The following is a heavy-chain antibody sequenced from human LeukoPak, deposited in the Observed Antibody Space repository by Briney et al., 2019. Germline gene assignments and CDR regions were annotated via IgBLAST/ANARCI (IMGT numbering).Heavy chain of an antibody. J-gene: IGHJ4*02. V-gene: IGHV3-23*01. D-gene: IGHD1-26*01. CDR1: GFTFSSYA. Sequence: PGGSLRRSCAASGFTFSSYAMSWVRQAPGKGLEWVSGISGSGGSTYYADSVKGRFTISRDDSKNTLYLQVNSLRAEDTAVYYCAKDRRLRVTQWDAFDYWDQGTLVTVSS. CDR2: ISGSGGST. CDR3: AKDRRLRVTQWDAFDY.